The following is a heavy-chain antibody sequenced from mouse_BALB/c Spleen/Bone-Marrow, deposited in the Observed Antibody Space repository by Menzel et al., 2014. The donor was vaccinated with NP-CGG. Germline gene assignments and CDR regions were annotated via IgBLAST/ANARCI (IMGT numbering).Heavy chain of an antibody. CDR1: GFNIKDTY. V-gene: IGHV14-3*02. Sequence: VHVKQSGAELVKPGASVKLSCTASGFNIKDTYMHWVKQRPEQGLEWIVGIDPANGNTKHDPKFQGKATITADTSSNTAYLQLSSLTSEDTAVYYCAYYRYDEGGFAFWGQGTLVTVSA. D-gene: IGHD2-14*01. CDR3: AYYRYDEGGFAF. CDR2: IDPANGNT. J-gene: IGHJ3*01.